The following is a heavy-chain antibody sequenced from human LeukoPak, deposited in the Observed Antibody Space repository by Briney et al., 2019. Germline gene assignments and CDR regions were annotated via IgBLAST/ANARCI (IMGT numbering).Heavy chain of an antibody. Sequence: GGSLRLSCAASGFTFSSYSMNWVRQAPGKGLEWVSGINWNGGSTGYADSVKGRFTISRDNAKNSLYLQMNSLRAEDTALYYCARRSDWFDPWGQGTLVTVSS. CDR3: ARRSDWFDP. CDR1: GFTFSSYS. J-gene: IGHJ5*02. V-gene: IGHV3-20*04. CDR2: INWNGGST.